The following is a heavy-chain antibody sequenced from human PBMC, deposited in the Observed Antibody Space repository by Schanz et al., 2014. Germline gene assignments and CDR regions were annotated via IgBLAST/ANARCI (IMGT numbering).Heavy chain of an antibody. J-gene: IGHJ4*02. D-gene: IGHD3-3*01. Sequence: QAQLVESGGGVVQPGRSLRLSCAASGITLSGYGLHWVRQAPGKGLEWVANIGYDGSEKYYVDSVKGRFTISRDNAKNSLYLQMNSLTAEDTAVYYCARGVRIDYWGQGTLVTVSS. CDR2: IGYDGSEK. CDR3: ARGVRIDY. CDR1: GITLSGYG. V-gene: IGHV3-33*03.